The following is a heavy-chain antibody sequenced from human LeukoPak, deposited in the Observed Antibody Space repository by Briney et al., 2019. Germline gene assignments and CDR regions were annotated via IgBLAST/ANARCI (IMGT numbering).Heavy chain of an antibody. Sequence: SETLSLTCTVSGGSISSGGYYWSWIRQPAGKGLEWIGRIYTSGSTNYNPSLKSRVTISVDTSKNQFSLKLSSVTAADTAVYYCARGRITIFGVALDYWGQGTLVTVSS. CDR1: GGSISSGGYY. D-gene: IGHD3-3*01. V-gene: IGHV4-61*02. J-gene: IGHJ4*02. CDR2: IYTSGST. CDR3: ARGRITIFGVALDY.